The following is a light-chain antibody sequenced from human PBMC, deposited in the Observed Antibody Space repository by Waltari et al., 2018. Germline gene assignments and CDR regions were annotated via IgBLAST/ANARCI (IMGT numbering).Light chain of an antibody. Sequence: QSVLTQPPSVSGAPGQRVTISCTGTSSNIGAGYAVHWYQQLPGTAPKLLIYGNNNRPSGVPDRFSGSKSGTSASLAITGLQAEDEADYFCHSYDSSLSAVVFAGGTKVTVL. V-gene: IGLV1-40*01. CDR2: GNN. CDR3: HSYDSSLSAVV. J-gene: IGLJ2*01. CDR1: SSNIGAGYA.